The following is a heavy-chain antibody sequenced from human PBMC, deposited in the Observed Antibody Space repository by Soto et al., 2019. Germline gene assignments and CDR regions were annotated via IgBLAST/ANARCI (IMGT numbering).Heavy chain of an antibody. CDR3: ATSMNSAMAFDY. Sequence: QVQLVQSGAEVKKPGASVRVSCKASGYTFTHNYIHWVRQAPGQGLEWMGIINPNGGITTYAQKFRAGFSMTRDTSTSTVYLELSSLRSEDSAVYYCATSMNSAMAFDYWGQGTLVTVSS. J-gene: IGHJ4*02. V-gene: IGHV1-46*01. CDR2: INPNGGIT. CDR1: GYTFTHNY. D-gene: IGHD5-18*01.